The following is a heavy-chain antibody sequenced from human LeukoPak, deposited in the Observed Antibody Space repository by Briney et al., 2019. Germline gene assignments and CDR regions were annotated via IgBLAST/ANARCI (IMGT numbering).Heavy chain of an antibody. J-gene: IGHJ4*02. CDR1: GFTFSNYW. Sequence: GGSLRLSCAASGFTFSNYWMTWVRQAPGKGLEWVANIKQDGSEKYYVDSVKGRFTISRDNSKNTLYLQMNSLRAEDTAVYYCAKERDGAYCSSTSCPPDYWGQGTLVTVSS. D-gene: IGHD2-2*01. V-gene: IGHV3-7*01. CDR2: IKQDGSEK. CDR3: AKERDGAYCSSTSCPPDY.